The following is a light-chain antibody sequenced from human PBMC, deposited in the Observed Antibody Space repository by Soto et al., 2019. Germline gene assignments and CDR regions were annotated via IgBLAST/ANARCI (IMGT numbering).Light chain of an antibody. CDR1: QSVRTN. J-gene: IGKJ1*01. CDR3: QQYFNWPLTWT. CDR2: GAS. Sequence: VLTQSPATLSVSAGGTVTLSCRASQSVRTNVAWYQQIPGQAPRLLVYGASTRATGVPARFTGSGSGIEFSLTISSLLSEDSAFYYCQQYFNWPLTWTFGPGTKVQIK. V-gene: IGKV3-15*01.